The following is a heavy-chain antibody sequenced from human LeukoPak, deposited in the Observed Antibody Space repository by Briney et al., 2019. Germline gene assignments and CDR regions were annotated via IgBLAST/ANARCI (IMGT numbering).Heavy chain of an antibody. J-gene: IGHJ4*02. D-gene: IGHD3-22*01. CDR2: INRDGSVI. Sequence: GGSLRLSCAASEFTFSSYWMTWVRQVPGKGLEWVSNINRDGSVIHYMDSVKGRFTISRDNAKNSLYLQMNSLRAEDTAVYYCARYDTSDYYFDYWGQGTLVTVSS. CDR3: ARYDTSDYYFDY. V-gene: IGHV3-7*01. CDR1: EFTFSSYW.